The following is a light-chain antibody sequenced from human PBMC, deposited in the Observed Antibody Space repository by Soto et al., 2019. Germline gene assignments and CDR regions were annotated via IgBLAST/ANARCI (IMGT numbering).Light chain of an antibody. CDR2: KAS. CDR1: QSISSW. Sequence: DIQMTQSPSTLSASVGDRVTITCRASQSISSWLAWYQQKPGKAPKLLIYKASSLESAVPSRFSGSGSGTEVTLTISSLQPDDFATNYCQQYNSYSQTFGQGTKVDI. J-gene: IGKJ1*01. CDR3: QQYNSYSQT. V-gene: IGKV1-5*03.